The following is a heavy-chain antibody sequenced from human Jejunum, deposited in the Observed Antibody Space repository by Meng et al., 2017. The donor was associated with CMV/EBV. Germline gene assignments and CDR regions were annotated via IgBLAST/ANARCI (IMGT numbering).Heavy chain of an antibody. CDR1: GFTCSTYW. V-gene: IGHV3-74*01. Sequence: LTCAASGFTCSTYWMHWVRQARGEGLMWDSRITADRSSTTYADSMKSRFTISRDNAKNTLYLQMDSLRAEDAAVYYCARDLRSSLDNWGQGTLVTVSS. CDR2: ITADRSST. CDR3: ARDLRSSLDN. J-gene: IGHJ4*02.